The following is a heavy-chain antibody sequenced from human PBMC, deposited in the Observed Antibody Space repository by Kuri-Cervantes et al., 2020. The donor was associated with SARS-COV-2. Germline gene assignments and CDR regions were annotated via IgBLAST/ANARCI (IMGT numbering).Heavy chain of an antibody. Sequence: GESLKICCAASGFTFSSYGMHWVRQAPGKGLEWVAFIRYDGSNKYYADSVKGRFTISRDNSKNTPYLQMNSLRAEDTAVYYCAKDSIRFLEWLYYMDVWGKGTTVTVSS. D-gene: IGHD3-3*01. J-gene: IGHJ6*03. V-gene: IGHV3-30*02. CDR3: AKDSIRFLEWLYYMDV. CDR1: GFTFSSYG. CDR2: IRYDGSNK.